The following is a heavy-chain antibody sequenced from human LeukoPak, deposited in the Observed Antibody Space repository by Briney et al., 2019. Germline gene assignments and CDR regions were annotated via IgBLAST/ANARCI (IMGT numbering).Heavy chain of an antibody. V-gene: IGHV1-18*01. D-gene: IGHD3-22*01. CDR2: ISAYNGNT. CDR3: AREYYYDSSGYYLYGY. CDR1: GYTFTSYG. Sequence: GASVRVSCMASGYTFTSYGISWVRPAPGQGLECMGWISAYNGNTNYAQKLQGRVTMTTDTSTSTAYMELRSLRSDDTAVYYCAREYYYDSSGYYLYGYWGQGTLVTVSS. J-gene: IGHJ4*02.